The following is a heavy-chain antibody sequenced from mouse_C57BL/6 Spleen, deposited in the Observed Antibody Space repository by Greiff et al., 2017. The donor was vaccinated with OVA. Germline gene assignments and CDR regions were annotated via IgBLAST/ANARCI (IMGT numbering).Heavy chain of an antibody. V-gene: IGHV1-15*01. Sequence: QVQLQQSGAELVRPGASVTLSCKASGYTFTDYEMHWVKQTPVHGLEWIGAIDPETGGTAYNQKFKGKAILTAAKSSSTAYMELRSLTSEDSDVYYCTSDLLWLRREGYWGQGTTLTVSS. CDR2: IDPETGGT. D-gene: IGHD2-2*01. CDR1: GYTFTDYE. J-gene: IGHJ2*01. CDR3: TSDLLWLRREGY.